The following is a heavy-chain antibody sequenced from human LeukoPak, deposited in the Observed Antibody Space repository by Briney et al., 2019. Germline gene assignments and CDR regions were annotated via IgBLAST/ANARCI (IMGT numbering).Heavy chain of an antibody. CDR3: ARERHDILTGYQFDY. Sequence: SETLSLTCTVSGGSISSYYWSWIRQPPGKGLEWIGYIYYSGSTNYNPSLKSRVTISVDTSKNQFSLKLSSVTAADTAVYYCARERHDILTGYQFDYWGQGTLVTVSS. J-gene: IGHJ4*02. V-gene: IGHV4-59*12. CDR1: GGSISSYY. D-gene: IGHD3-9*01. CDR2: IYYSGST.